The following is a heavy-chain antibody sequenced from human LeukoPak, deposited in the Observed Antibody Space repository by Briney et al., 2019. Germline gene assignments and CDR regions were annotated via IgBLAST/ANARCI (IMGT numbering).Heavy chain of an antibody. Sequence: PGGSLRLSCAASGFTFSSCAMSWVRQAPGKGLEWVSAISGSGGSTYYADSVKGRFTISRDNSKNTLYLQMNSLRAEDTAVHYCAKSSITMVRGVIPAPFDYWGQGTLVTVSS. J-gene: IGHJ4*02. CDR1: GFTFSSCA. CDR2: ISGSGGST. V-gene: IGHV3-23*01. D-gene: IGHD3-10*01. CDR3: AKSSITMVRGVIPAPFDY.